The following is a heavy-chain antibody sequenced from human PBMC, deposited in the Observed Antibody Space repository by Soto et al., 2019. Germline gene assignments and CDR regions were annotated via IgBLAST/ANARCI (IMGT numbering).Heavy chain of an antibody. V-gene: IGHV1-69*04. CDR3: AREGIDWLFFDY. D-gene: IGHD3-9*01. CDR2: IIPILGIA. CDR1: GGTFSSYT. Sequence: ASVKVSCKASGGTFSSYTISWVRQAPGQGLEWMGRIIPILGIANYAQKFQGRVTITADKSTSTAYMELSSLRSEDTAVYYCAREGIDWLFFDYWGQGTLVTVSS. J-gene: IGHJ4*02.